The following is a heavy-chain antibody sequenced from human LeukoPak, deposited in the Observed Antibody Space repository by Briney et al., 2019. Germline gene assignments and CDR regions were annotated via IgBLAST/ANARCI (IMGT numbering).Heavy chain of an antibody. Sequence: SETLSLTCTVSGGSISSCYWSWIRQPAGKGLEWIGRIYTSGSTNYNPSLKSRVTMSVDTSKNQFSLKLSSVTAADTAVYYCARDRGSTRRYYYYDMDVWGQGTTVTVSS. V-gene: IGHV4-4*07. CDR2: IYTSGST. CDR3: ARDRGSTRRYYYYDMDV. D-gene: IGHD2-2*01. J-gene: IGHJ6*02. CDR1: GGSISSCY.